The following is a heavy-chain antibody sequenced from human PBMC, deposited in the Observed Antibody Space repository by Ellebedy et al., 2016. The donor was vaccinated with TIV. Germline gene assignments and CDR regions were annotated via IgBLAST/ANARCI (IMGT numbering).Heavy chain of an antibody. CDR2: ISYDGSNT. D-gene: IGHD3-10*01. CDR3: AKDSPTGYTNRWSGSSAWLGS. J-gene: IGHJ5*02. Sequence: GGSLRLSXVASGFTFSSYGMHWVRQAPKKGLEWVAVISYDGSNTYYADSLKGRFAISRDNSRNPLYLQMNTLRAEDTAVYYCAKDSPTGYTNRWSGSSAWLGSWGQGTLVTVSS. V-gene: IGHV3-30*18. CDR1: GFTFSSYG.